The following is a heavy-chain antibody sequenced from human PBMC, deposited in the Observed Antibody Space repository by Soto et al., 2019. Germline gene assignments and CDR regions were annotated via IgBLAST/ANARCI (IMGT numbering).Heavy chain of an antibody. CDR3: ARERPDGARLDP. V-gene: IGHV4-30-4*08. CDR1: VCSVSSGSYY. CDR2: IYHSGST. D-gene: IGHD6-6*01. J-gene: IGHJ5*02. Sequence: PSETLSLTCTVSVCSVSSGSYYWSWIRQPPGKGLEWIGYIYHSGSTYYNPSLKSRVTISVDTSKNQFSLKLSSVTAADTAVYYCARERPDGARLDPWGQGTLVTVSS.